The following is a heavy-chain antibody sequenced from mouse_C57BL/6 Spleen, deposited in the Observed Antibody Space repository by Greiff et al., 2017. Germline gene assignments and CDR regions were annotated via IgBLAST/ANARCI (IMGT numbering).Heavy chain of an antibody. Sequence: QVQLQQPGAELVMPGASVKLSCKASGYTFTSYWMHWVKQRPGQGLEWIGEIDPSDSYTNYNQKFMGKSTLTVDKSSSTAYVQLSSLTSEDSAVYYCAREGSNYVDYWGQGTTLSGSS. CDR3: AREGSNYVDY. CDR1: GYTFTSYW. CDR2: IDPSDSYT. V-gene: IGHV1-69*01. J-gene: IGHJ2*01. D-gene: IGHD5-1*01.